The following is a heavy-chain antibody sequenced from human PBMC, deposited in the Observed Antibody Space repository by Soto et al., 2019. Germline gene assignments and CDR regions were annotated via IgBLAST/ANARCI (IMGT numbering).Heavy chain of an antibody. CDR2: ISGSGGGT. CDR3: AKGQLGATSPFGY. V-gene: IGHV3-23*01. D-gene: IGHD1-26*01. Sequence: GGSLRLSCAASGFSFSTYSMSWVRQAPGKGLDWVSSISGSGGGTYYADSVKGRFTISRDNSKNTMYLQMNSLRAEDTAVYYCAKGQLGATSPFGYWGQGTLVTV. J-gene: IGHJ4*02. CDR1: GFSFSTYS.